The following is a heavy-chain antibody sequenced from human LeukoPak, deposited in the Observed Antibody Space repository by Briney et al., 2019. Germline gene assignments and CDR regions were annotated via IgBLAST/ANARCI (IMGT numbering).Heavy chain of an antibody. V-gene: IGHV3-7*01. D-gene: IGHD5-18*01. CDR3: AKDSYSKGDY. J-gene: IGHJ4*02. CDR2: IRQDGSVK. Sequence: GGSLSLSCAASGFTFSTYWMSWVRQAPGKGLEWVANIRQDGSVKYYVDSVKGRFTISRDNAKNSLYLQMNSLRAEDTGVYYCAKDSYSKGDYWGQGVLVTVSS. CDR1: GFTFSTYW.